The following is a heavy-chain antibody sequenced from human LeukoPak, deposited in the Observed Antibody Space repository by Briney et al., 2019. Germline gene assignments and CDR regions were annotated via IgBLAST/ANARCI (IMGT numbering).Heavy chain of an antibody. J-gene: IGHJ5*02. V-gene: IGHV3-21*01. D-gene: IGHD2-21*01. Sequence: VGSLRLSCAASGFTFSSYSMNWVRQAPGKGLEWVSSISSSSSYIYYADSVKGRFTISRDNAKNSLYLQMNSLRAEDTAVYYCARDPGIVVPYNWFDPWGQGTLVTVSS. CDR2: ISSSSSYI. CDR1: GFTFSSYS. CDR3: ARDPGIVVPYNWFDP.